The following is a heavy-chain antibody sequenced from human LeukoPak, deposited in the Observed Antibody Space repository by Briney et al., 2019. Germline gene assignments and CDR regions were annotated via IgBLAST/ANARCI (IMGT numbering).Heavy chain of an antibody. CDR1: RYTFTGYY. D-gene: IGHD4-17*01. CDR3: ARGLDDYGNSYYYMDV. CDR2: IDPNSGGT. J-gene: IGHJ6*03. V-gene: IGHV1-2*02. Sequence: WASVKVSCKASRYTFTGYYMHWVRQAPGQGLEWMGWIDPNSGGTNYAQKFQGGVTMTRDTSISTAYMELSRLRSDDTAFYYCARGLDDYGNSYYYMDVWGKGTTVTISS.